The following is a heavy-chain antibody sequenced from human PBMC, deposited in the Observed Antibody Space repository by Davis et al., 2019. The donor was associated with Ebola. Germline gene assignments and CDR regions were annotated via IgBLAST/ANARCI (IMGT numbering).Heavy chain of an antibody. Sequence: PGGSLRLSCAASGFTFSGSAMHWVRQASGKGLEWVGRFRSKANSYATAYAASVKGRFTISRDDSKNTAYLQMNSLKTEDTAVYYCAKVVGHGDYWGQGTLVTVSS. CDR3: AKVVGHGDY. CDR2: FRSKANSYAT. J-gene: IGHJ4*02. V-gene: IGHV3-73*01. CDR1: GFTFSGSA.